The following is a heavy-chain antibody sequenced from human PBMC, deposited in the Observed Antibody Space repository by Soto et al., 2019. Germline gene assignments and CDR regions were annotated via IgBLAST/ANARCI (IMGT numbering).Heavy chain of an antibody. D-gene: IGHD3-3*01. V-gene: IGHV3-15*01. CDR2: IKSKTDGGTT. J-gene: IGHJ5*02. CDR3: TTEGHYDLWSGYWDPSWFDP. Sequence: EVQLVESGGGLVKPGGSLRLSCAASGFTFSNAWMSWVRQAPGKGLEWVGRIKSKTDGGTTDYAAPVKGRFTISRDDSKNTLYLQMNSLKTEDTAVYYCTTEGHYDLWSGYWDPSWFDPWGQGTLVTVSS. CDR1: GFTFSNAW.